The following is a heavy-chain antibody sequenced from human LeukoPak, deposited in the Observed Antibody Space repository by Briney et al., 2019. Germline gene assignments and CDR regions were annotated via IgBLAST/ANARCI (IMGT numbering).Heavy chain of an antibody. CDR3: ARAGSWGDAFDI. V-gene: IGHV1-2*04. CDR2: INPNNGGT. Sequence: ASVKVSCKASGYTFVGYFMHWVRQAPGQGLEWMGWINPNNGGTNYAQKFQDWVTMTRDTSTSTVYMEVSRLRSDDTAVYYCARAGSWGDAFDIWGQGTMVTVSS. CDR1: GYTFVGYF. D-gene: IGHD6-13*01. J-gene: IGHJ3*02.